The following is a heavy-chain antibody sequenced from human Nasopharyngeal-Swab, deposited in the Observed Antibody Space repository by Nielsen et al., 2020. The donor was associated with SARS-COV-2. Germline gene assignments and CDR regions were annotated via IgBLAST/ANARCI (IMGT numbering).Heavy chain of an antibody. D-gene: IGHD2-2*01. J-gene: IGHJ2*01. CDR2: ISRTTPYL. Sequence: GGSLRLSCVASGFTFSGYTMNWVRQAPGKGLEWISSISRTTPYLYYADSVKGRFTISRDNAKNSLYLQMNSLRAEDTAVYYCAKRYCSSTSCYGAPYFDLWGRGTLVTVSS. V-gene: IGHV3-21*04. CDR1: GFTFSGYT. CDR3: AKRYCSSTSCYGAPYFDL.